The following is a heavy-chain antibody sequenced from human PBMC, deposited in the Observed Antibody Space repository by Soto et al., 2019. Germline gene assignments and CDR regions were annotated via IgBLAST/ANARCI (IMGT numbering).Heavy chain of an antibody. J-gene: IGHJ4*02. CDR3: TRHEGGAAADRPLDY. CDR2: IYDSGST. CDR1: GGSISSSY. V-gene: IGHV4-59*08. D-gene: IGHD6-13*01. Sequence: PSETLSLTCTVSGGSISSSYWSWIRQPPGKGLEWIGYIYDSGSTYYNSSLKSRVTMSVDTSKNQFSLKLSSVTAADTAVYYCTRHEGGAAADRPLDYWGQGTLVTVSS.